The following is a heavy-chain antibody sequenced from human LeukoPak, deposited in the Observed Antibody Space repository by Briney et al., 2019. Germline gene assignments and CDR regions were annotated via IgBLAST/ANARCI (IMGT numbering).Heavy chain of an antibody. V-gene: IGHV1-46*01. CDR1: GYTYTSYY. CDR2: INPSGGNT. CDR3: AREKVVAATRFDY. Sequence: PVKVSCKASGYTYTSYYMHWVRQAPGQGLEWMGIINPSGGNTNYAQKFQGRVTMTRDTSTSTVYMELSSLRSGDTAVYYCAREKVVAATRFDYWGQGTLVTVSS. D-gene: IGHD2-15*01. J-gene: IGHJ4*02.